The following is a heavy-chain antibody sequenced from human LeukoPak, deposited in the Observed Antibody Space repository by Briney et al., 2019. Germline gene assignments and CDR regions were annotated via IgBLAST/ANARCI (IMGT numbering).Heavy chain of an antibody. J-gene: IGHJ4*02. D-gene: IGHD6-13*01. V-gene: IGHV6-1*01. CDR1: GDDVSTNKAT. CDR3: ARGPSWEYSSSWYLGMHKKYYFDY. CDR2: TYYRSQWYN. Sequence: SQTLSLTFAISGDDVSTNKATWNWIRQSPSRGLEWLGRTYYRSQWYNDYAVSVKSRITITPDTSTNQFSLKLSSVTAADTAVYYCARGPSWEYSSSWYLGMHKKYYFDYWGQGTLVTVSS.